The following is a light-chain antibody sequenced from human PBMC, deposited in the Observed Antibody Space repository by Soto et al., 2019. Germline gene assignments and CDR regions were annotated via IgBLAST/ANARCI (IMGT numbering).Light chain of an antibody. V-gene: IGKV1-39*01. CDR1: QSVNTY. Sequence: EIQMTQSPSSLSASVGDRVTITCRASQSVNTYLNWYQKRPGQAPKLLIYAATSLQSGVPPRFSGSGSGTDFNITISGLQHEDSANYYCQHSHNTPYTFGLGTMLEVK. CDR2: AAT. J-gene: IGKJ2*01. CDR3: QHSHNTPYT.